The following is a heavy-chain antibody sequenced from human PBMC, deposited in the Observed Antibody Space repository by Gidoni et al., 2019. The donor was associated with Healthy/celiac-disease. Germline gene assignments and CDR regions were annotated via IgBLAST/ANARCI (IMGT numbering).Heavy chain of an antibody. CDR2: IYYSGST. D-gene: IGHD3-10*01. CDR3: ARLSADGSAVDY. Sequence: QVQLQESGPGLVQPSETLSLTCPVSGGSISSYYWSWIRQPPGKGLEWIGYIYYSGSTNYNPSLKSRVTISVDTSKNQFSLKLSSVTAADTAVYYCARLSADGSAVDYWGQGTLVTVSS. CDR1: GGSISSYY. J-gene: IGHJ4*02. V-gene: IGHV4-59*08.